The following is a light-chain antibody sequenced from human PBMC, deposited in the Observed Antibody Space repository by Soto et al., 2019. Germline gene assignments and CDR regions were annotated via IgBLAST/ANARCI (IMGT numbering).Light chain of an antibody. Sequence: QSALTQPPSASGSPGQSVAISCTGTSSDVGGYNYVSWYQQHPGKAPKLMIYEVTKRPSGVPDRFSGSKSGNTASLTVSGLQAEDEADYYCSSFTTIRFYVFGPGTKLTVL. J-gene: IGLJ1*01. CDR3: SSFTTIRFYV. CDR2: EVT. CDR1: SSDVGGYNY. V-gene: IGLV2-8*01.